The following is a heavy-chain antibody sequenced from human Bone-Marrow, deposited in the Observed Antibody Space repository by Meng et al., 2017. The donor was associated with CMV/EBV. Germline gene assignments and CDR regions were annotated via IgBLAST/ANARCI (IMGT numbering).Heavy chain of an antibody. CDR1: GYRFSIYW. D-gene: IGHD2/OR15-2a*01. CDR3: ARRNPFLSYGMDV. J-gene: IGHJ6*02. V-gene: IGHV5-51*01. CDR2: IYPGDSDT. Sequence: GESLKISCKGSGYRFSIYWIAWVRQMPGKGLEWMGIIYPGDSDTRYSPSFQGQVTISADKSISTAYLQWSSLKASDTAMYYCARRNPFLSYGMDVWGQGTTVTVSS.